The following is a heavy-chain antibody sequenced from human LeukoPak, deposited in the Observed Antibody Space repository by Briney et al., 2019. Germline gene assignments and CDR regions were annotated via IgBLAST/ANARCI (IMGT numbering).Heavy chain of an antibody. J-gene: IGHJ4*02. D-gene: IGHD5-18*01. CDR3: AKDQDTAMDH. CDR2: ISYVGSNK. CDR1: GFTFSSYG. V-gene: IGHV3-30*18. Sequence: GRSLRLSCAASGFTFSSYGMHWVRQAPGKGLEWVAVISYVGSNKYYADSVKGRFTISRDNSKNTLYLQMNSLRAEDTAVYYCAKDQDTAMDHWGQGTLVTVSS.